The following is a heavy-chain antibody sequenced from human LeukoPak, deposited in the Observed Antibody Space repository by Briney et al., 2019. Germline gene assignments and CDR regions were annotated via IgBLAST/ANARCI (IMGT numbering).Heavy chain of an antibody. Sequence: GGSLRLSCAASGFTFSDYYVSWIRQAPGKGLEWVSYISSSGSTIYYVDSVKGRFTISRDNAKNSLYLQMNSLRAEDTAVYYCARDPDPVGYCSSTSYYDRIDHFDYWGQGTLVTVSS. CDR1: GFTFSDYY. J-gene: IGHJ4*02. V-gene: IGHV3-11*04. D-gene: IGHD2-2*01. CDR2: ISSSGSTI. CDR3: ARDPDPVGYCSSTSYYDRIDHFDY.